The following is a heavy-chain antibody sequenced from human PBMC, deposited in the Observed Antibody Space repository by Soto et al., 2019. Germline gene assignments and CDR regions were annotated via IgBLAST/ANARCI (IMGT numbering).Heavy chain of an antibody. CDR3: ARIWYCGGDCYSDGFDV. Sequence: QVRLVQSGAEVKKPGASVKVSCKASGYTFTNYGISWMRQVPGQGLEWMGWISTYNGNTKYAQKVQGRVTMTTDTATSTAYMDLRSLRSDATAVYYCARIWYCGGDCYSDGFDVWGQGTMVTVSS. CDR2: ISTYNGNT. D-gene: IGHD2-21*02. V-gene: IGHV1-18*04. CDR1: GYTFTNYG. J-gene: IGHJ3*01.